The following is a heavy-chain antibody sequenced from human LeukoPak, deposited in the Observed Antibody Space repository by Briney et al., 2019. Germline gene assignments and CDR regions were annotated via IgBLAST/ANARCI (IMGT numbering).Heavy chain of an antibody. CDR3: ARQSYNSYYYK. V-gene: IGHV5-51*01. D-gene: IGHD3-22*01. CDR2: IYPDDSDT. CDR1: GYSLVRYW. Sequence: GESLKISCKGSGYSLVRYWIAWVRQMPGKGLEWMGSIYPDDSDTRYSPSFQGQVIISTDKSITTAYLQWSSLKASDTAMYFCARQSYNSYYYKWGQGTLVTVSS. J-gene: IGHJ4*02.